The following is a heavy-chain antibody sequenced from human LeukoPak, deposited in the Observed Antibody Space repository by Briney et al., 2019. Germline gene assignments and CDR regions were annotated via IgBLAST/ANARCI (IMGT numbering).Heavy chain of an antibody. D-gene: IGHD4-23*01. J-gene: IGHJ6*02. CDR1: GFTFSSYA. Sequence: PGGSLRLSCAASGFTFSSYAMGWVRQAPGKGLEWVSVIYSGGSTYYADSVKGRFTISSDNSKNTLYLQMNSPRAEDTVVYYCARETTVVTPRNYGMDVWGQGTTVTVSS. CDR2: IYSGGST. CDR3: ARETTVVTPRNYGMDV. V-gene: IGHV3-53*01.